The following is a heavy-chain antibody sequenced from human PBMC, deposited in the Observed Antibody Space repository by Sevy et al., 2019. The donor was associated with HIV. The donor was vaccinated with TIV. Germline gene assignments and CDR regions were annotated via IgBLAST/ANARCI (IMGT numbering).Heavy chain of an antibody. CDR3: ARETVSGYNL. J-gene: IGHJ4*02. V-gene: IGHV3-53*01. CDR1: GFTFSNSA. D-gene: IGHD5-12*01. CDR2: LYAGGNT. Sequence: GGSLRLSCAASGFTFSNSAMSWVRQAPGKGLEWVSALYAGGNTYYADSVKGRFTISRDNSKNTVYLEINSLRAEDTAVYYCARETVSGYNLWGQGTLVTVSS.